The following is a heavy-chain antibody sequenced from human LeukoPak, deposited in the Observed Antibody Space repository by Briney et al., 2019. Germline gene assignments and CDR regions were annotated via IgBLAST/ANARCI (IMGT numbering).Heavy chain of an antibody. J-gene: IGHJ3*01. V-gene: IGHV1-18*01. CDR2: ISAYSGNT. CDR1: GYTFTING. CDR3: ARDRNHAFDF. Sequence: ASVKVPCKASGYTFTINGISWVRQAPGQGLEWMGWISAYSGNTNYAQRLQGRVTMTTDTSTTTAYMELRSLRSDDTAVYYCARDRNHAFDFWGQGTMVTVSS.